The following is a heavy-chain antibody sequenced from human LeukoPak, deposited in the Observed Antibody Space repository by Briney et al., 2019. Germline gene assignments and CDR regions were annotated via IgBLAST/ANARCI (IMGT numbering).Heavy chain of an antibody. Sequence: GGSLGLSCAASGFTFSSYAMHWVRQAPGKGLEYVSAISSSGDSKYYANSVRGRFTISRDNSKNTLYLQMGSLRAEDTAVYYCASSYGSNKNPFEYWGQGTLVTVSS. D-gene: IGHD4-23*01. CDR1: GFTFSSYA. J-gene: IGHJ4*02. CDR2: ISSSGDSK. CDR3: ASSYGSNKNPFEY. V-gene: IGHV3-64*01.